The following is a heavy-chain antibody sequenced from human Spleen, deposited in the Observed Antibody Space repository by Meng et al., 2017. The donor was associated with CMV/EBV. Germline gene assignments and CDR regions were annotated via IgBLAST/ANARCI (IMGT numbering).Heavy chain of an antibody. D-gene: IGHD3-10*01. CDR1: GFTFSSHW. J-gene: IGHJ4*02. CDR3: ARDVGEWLPLN. CDR2: INQDGSQK. Sequence: GGSLRLSCAASGFTFSSHWMTWVRQAPGKGLEWVANINQDGSQKNYVDSVKGRFTISRDNAKNSLFLQMNSLRAEDTAVYYCARDVGEWLPLNWGQGTLVTVSS. V-gene: IGHV3-7*01.